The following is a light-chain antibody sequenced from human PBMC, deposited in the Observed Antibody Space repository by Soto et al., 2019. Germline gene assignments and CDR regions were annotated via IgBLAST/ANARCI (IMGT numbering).Light chain of an antibody. CDR2: WAS. CDR3: QHSET. Sequence: DIVMTQSPDSLAVSLGERATINCKSSQSVLYSSNNKNYLAWYQQKPGQPPKLLIYWASTRESGVPDRFSGSGSGTDFTLTIRSLQAEDVAVYYCQHSETFGQGTKVEIK. J-gene: IGKJ1*01. V-gene: IGKV4-1*01. CDR1: QSVLYSSNNKNY.